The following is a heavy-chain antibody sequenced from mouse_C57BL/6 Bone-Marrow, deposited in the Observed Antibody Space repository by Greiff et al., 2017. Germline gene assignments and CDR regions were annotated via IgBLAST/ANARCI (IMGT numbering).Heavy chain of an antibody. CDR2: INPNNGGT. D-gene: IGHD1-1*01. V-gene: IGHV1-22*01. Sequence: VQLQQSGPELVKPGASVKMSCKASGYTFTDYNMHWVKQSHGKSLEWIGYINPNNGGTSYNQKFKGKATLTVNKSSSTAYMELRSLTSEDSAVYYCARGTTVVAHYFYYWGQGTTLTVSS. J-gene: IGHJ2*01. CDR3: ARGTTVVAHYFYY. CDR1: GYTFTDYN.